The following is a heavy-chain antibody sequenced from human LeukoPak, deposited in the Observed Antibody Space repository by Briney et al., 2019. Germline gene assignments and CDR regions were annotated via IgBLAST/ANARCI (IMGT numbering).Heavy chain of an antibody. V-gene: IGHV3-23*01. CDR1: GFTFSSYA. J-gene: IGHJ2*01. Sequence: LTGGSLRLSCAASGFTFSSYAMSWVRQAPGKGLEWVSAISGSGGSTYYADSVKGRFTISRDNSKNTLYLQMNSLRDEDTAVYYCAKVRASWYFDLWGRGTLVTVSS. CDR2: ISGSGGST. CDR3: AKVRASWYFDL.